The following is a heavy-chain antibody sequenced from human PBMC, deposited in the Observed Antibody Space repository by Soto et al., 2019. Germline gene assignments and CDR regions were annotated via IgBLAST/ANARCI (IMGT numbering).Heavy chain of an antibody. V-gene: IGHV1-2*04. J-gene: IGHJ4*02. CDR2: INPNSGGT. CDR1: GYTFTGYY. D-gene: IGHD3-10*01. CDR3: ARALWFGELSFDY. Sequence: GASVKVSCKASGYTFTGYYMHWVRQAPGQGLEWMGWINPNSGGTNYAQKFQGWVTMTRDTSISTAYMELSRLRSDDTAVYYCARALWFGELSFDYWGQGTLVTVSS.